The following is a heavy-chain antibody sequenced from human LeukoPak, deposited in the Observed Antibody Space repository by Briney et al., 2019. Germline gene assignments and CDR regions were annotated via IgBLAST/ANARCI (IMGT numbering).Heavy chain of an antibody. V-gene: IGHV3-9*03. CDR2: ISWNSGSI. CDR3: AKGYYFDILSGYSSLDS. D-gene: IGHD3-9*01. CDR1: GFTFDDYA. Sequence: PGGSLRLSCAASGFTFDDYAMHWVRQAPGKGLEWVSGISWNSGSIGYADSVKGRFTISRDNAKNSLYLQMNSLRAEDMALYYCAKGYYFDILSGYSSLDSWGQGTLVTVSS. J-gene: IGHJ4*02.